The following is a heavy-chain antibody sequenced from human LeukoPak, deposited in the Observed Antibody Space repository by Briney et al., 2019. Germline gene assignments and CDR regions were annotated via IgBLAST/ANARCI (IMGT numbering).Heavy chain of an antibody. CDR3: ARIYYYDSSGYYENPFDY. D-gene: IGHD3-22*01. CDR1: GGTFSSYA. J-gene: IGHJ4*02. V-gene: IGHV1-69*13. Sequence: SVKVSCKASGGTFSSYAMSWVRQAPGQGLEWMGGIIPIFGTANYAQKFQGRVTITADESTSTAYMELSSLRSEDTAVYYCARIYYYDSSGYYENPFDYWGQGTLVTVSS. CDR2: IIPIFGTA.